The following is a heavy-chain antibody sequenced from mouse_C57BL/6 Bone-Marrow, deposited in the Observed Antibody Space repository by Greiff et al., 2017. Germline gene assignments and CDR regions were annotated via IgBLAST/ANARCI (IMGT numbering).Heavy chain of an antibody. CDR3: ASSLFDY. CDR1: GFTFSSYA. V-gene: IGHV5-4*03. D-gene: IGHD6-1*01. J-gene: IGHJ2*01. Sequence: DVKLVESGGGLVKPGGSLKLSCAASGFTFSSYAMSWVRQTPEKRLEWVATISDGGSYTYYPDNVKGRFTISRDNAKNNLYLQMSHLKSEDTAMYYCASSLFDYWGQGTTLTVSS. CDR2: ISDGGSYT.